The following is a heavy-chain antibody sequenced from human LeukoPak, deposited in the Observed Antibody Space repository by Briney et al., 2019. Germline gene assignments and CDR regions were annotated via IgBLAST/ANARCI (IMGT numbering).Heavy chain of an antibody. J-gene: IGHJ4*02. Sequence: SQTLSLTCAISGDSVSSNSAAWNWIRQSPSRGLEWLGRTYYRSKWYNDYAVSVKSRITINPDTSKNQFSLKLSSVTAADTAVYYCARGGEYSSPGGYWGQGTLVTVSS. CDR2: TYYRSKWYN. CDR1: GDSVSSNSAA. CDR3: ARGGEYSSPGGY. D-gene: IGHD6-6*01. V-gene: IGHV6-1*01.